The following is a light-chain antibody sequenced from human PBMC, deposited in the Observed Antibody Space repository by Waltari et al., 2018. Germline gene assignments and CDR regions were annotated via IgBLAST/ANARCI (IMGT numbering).Light chain of an antibody. CDR3: QQYKRPPWT. V-gene: IGKV1-5*03. CDR2: KAF. CDR1: ESINTW. J-gene: IGKJ1*01. Sequence: DIQMTQSPSTLSASVGDRVTIPSRATESINTWLAWYQQKPGKAPKLLIYKAFNLESGVPSRFSGSGSGTEFTLSISSLQPDDFATYYCQQYKRPPWTFGQGTKVDI.